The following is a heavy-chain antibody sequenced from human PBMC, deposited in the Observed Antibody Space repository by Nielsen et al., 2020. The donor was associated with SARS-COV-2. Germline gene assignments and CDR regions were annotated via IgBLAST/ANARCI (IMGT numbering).Heavy chain of an antibody. CDR2: INPNSGGT. CDR3: ARDHCPSASCYWFDY. D-gene: IGHD2-2*01. J-gene: IGHJ5*01. CDR1: GYTFTGNY. Sequence: ASVKVSCKASGYTFTGNYMHWVRQAPGQGLEWMGRINPNSGGTNYAQKFQGRVTMTRDTSISTAYMELSGLTSDDTAVYYCARDHCPSASCYWFDYWGQGTLVTVSS. V-gene: IGHV1-2*06.